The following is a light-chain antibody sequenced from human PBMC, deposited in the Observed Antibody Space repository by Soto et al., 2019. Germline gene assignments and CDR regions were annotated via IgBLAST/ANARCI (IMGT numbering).Light chain of an antibody. CDR1: QSVSSY. CDR3: QQPSNWPLT. CDR2: DAS. J-gene: IGKJ4*01. Sequence: EIVLTQSPATLSLSPGERATLSCRASQSVSSYLAWYQRKPGQAPRLLIYDASNRATGIPARFSGSGSGTDFSLTISSLEPEDFALYYCQQPSNWPLTFGGGTKVEIK. V-gene: IGKV3-11*01.